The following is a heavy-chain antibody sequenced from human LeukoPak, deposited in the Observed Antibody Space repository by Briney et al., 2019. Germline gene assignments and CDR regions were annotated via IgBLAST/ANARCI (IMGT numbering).Heavy chain of an antibody. Sequence: SVKVSCKASGGTFSSYAISWVRQAPGQGLEWMGGIIPIFGTANYAQKFQGRVTITTDESTSTAYMEPSSLRSEDTAVYYCARDQFYDFWSGYYVWGQGTLVTVSS. CDR1: GGTFSSYA. CDR3: ARDQFYDFWSGYYV. J-gene: IGHJ4*02. CDR2: IIPIFGTA. D-gene: IGHD3-3*01. V-gene: IGHV1-69*05.